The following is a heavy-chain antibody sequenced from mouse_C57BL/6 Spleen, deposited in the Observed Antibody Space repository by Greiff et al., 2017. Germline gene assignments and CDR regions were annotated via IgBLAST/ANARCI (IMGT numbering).Heavy chain of an antibody. Sequence: EVKVVESGGGLVKPGGSLKLSCAASGFTFSSYAMSWVRQTPEKRLEWVATLSDGGSYTYYPDNVKGRFTISRDNAKNNLYLQMSHLKSEDTAMYYCARDRDYDVGLLTGYFDVWGTGTTVTVSS. J-gene: IGHJ1*03. CDR1: GFTFSSYA. D-gene: IGHD2-4*01. CDR3: ARDRDYDVGLLTGYFDV. V-gene: IGHV5-4*01. CDR2: LSDGGSYT.